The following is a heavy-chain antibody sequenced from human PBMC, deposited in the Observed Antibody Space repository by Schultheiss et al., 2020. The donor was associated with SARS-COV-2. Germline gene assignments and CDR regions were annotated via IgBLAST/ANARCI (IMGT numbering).Heavy chain of an antibody. CDR3: ARDLEASEVYGMDV. CDR1: GFTFSSYG. CDR2: IWYDGSNK. V-gene: IGHV3-33*01. D-gene: IGHD3-3*01. J-gene: IGHJ6*02. Sequence: GGSLRLSCAASGFTFSSYGMHWVRQAPGKGLEWVAVIWYDGSNKYYADSVKGRFTISRDNSKNTLYLQMNSLRAEDTAVYYCARDLEASEVYGMDVWGQGTTVTVSS.